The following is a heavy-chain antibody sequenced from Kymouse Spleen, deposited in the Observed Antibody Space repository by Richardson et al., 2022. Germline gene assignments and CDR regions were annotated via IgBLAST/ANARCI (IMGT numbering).Heavy chain of an antibody. CDR3: ASRIAAAGTNYYYYGMDV. D-gene: IGHD6-13*01. Sequence: QVQLQQWGAGLLKPSETLSLTCAVYGGSFSGYYWSWIRQPPGKGLEWIGEINHSGSTNYNPSLKSRVTISVDTSKNQFSLKLSSVTAADTAVYYCASRIAAAGTNYYYYGMDVWGQGTTVTVSS. CDR1: GGSFSGYY. J-gene: IGHJ6*02. CDR2: INHSGST. V-gene: IGHV4-34*01.